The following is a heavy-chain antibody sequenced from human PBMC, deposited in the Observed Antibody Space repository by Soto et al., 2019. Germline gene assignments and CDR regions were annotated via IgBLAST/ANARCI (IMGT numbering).Heavy chain of an antibody. D-gene: IGHD6-6*01. CDR2: ISSSSSYI. J-gene: IGHJ4*02. V-gene: IGHV3-21*01. CDR3: ARSPSSPDPFDY. Sequence: EVQLVESGGGLVKPGGSLRLSCAASGFTFSSYSMNWVRQAPGKGLEWVSSISSSSSYIYYADSVKGRFTISRDNAKNSLYLQMNSLRAEDTAVYYCARSPSSPDPFDYWGQGTLVTVSS. CDR1: GFTFSSYS.